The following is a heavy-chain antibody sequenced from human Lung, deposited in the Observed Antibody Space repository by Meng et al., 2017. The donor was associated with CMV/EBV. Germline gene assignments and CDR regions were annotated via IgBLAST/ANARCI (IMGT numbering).Heavy chain of an antibody. CDR3: ANLGGAGALDY. D-gene: IGHD1-26*01. CDR2: IRFDGSNQ. V-gene: IGHV3-30*02. CDR1: GFRFSTYG. Sequence: GESLKISCAASGFRFSTYGMNWVRQAPGKGLEWVAFIRFDGSNQYYEDSVKGRFSISRDNSKNMLYLQMNSLRSEDTAVYYCANLGGAGALDYWGQGKLVXVSS. J-gene: IGHJ4*02.